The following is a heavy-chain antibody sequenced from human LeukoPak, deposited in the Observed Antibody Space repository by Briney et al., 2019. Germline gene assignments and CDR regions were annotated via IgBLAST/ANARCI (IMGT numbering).Heavy chain of an antibody. Sequence: PGTSLRLSYAASGFTFSSYGMHWVRQAPGKGLEWVAVISYDGSNKYYADSVKGRFTISRDNSKNTLYLQINSLRAEDTAVYYCARRGYYDSGGYYWYYFDYWGQGTLVTVSS. CDR3: ARRGYYDSGGYYWYYFDY. CDR1: GFTFSSYG. J-gene: IGHJ4*02. CDR2: ISYDGSNK. D-gene: IGHD3-22*01. V-gene: IGHV3-30*12.